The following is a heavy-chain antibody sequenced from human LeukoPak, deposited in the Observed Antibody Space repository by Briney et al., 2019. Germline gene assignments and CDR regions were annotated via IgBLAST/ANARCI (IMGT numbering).Heavy chain of an antibody. J-gene: IGHJ4*02. CDR3: AADSQKTEVPATDH. V-gene: IGHV1-24*01. CDR1: GYSLIDLS. Sequence: ASVKVSCKVSGYSLIDLSMYWVRQAPGKGLEWMGGFDPDDGETTYAQRFKGRVTMTEDTSTDTAYMELSNLRSDDTAVYYCAADSQKTEVPATDHWGQGTLVTVSS. D-gene: IGHD1-1*01. CDR2: FDPDDGET.